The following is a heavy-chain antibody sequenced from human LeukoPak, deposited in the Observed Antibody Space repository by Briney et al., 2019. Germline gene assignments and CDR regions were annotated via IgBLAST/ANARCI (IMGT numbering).Heavy chain of an antibody. CDR2: INPNSGGT. V-gene: IGHV1-2*05. J-gene: IGHJ4*02. CDR1: GYTFTDYH. CDR3: ARSLGGSGSYVVGY. Sequence: GASVKVSCKASGYTFTDYHIHWVRQAPGQGLEWMGRINPNSGGTNYAQQFQGRVTMTRDTSISTAYMELNRLTPDDTVVYYCARSLGGSGSYVVGYWGQGTQVTVSS. D-gene: IGHD3-10*01.